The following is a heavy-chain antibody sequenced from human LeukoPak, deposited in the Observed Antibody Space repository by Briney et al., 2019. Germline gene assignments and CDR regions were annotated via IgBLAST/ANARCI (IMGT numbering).Heavy chain of an antibody. J-gene: IGHJ6*02. V-gene: IGHV5-10-1*01. Sequence: GESLKISCKGSGYSFTSYWISWVRQMPGKGLEWMGRIDPSDSYTNYSPSFQGHVTISADKSISTAYLQWSSLKASDTAMYYYARRAAAGRGYYGMDVWGQGTAVTVSS. CDR1: GYSFTSYW. CDR2: IDPSDSYT. CDR3: ARRAAAGRGYYGMDV. D-gene: IGHD6-13*01.